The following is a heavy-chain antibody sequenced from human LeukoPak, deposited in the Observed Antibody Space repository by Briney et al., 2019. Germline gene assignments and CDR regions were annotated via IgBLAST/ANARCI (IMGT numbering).Heavy chain of an antibody. CDR1: GYTFTNYG. CDR3: ARGGGVFDY. D-gene: IGHD1-26*01. V-gene: IGHV1-18*01. CDR2: ISGYNGNT. Sequence: ASVEVSCKASGYTFTNYGISWVRQAPGQGLEWMGWISGYNGNTNYAQKLQGRVSMTTDTPTTTAYMELRSLTSDDTAVYYCARGGGVFDYWGQGTLVTVSS. J-gene: IGHJ4*02.